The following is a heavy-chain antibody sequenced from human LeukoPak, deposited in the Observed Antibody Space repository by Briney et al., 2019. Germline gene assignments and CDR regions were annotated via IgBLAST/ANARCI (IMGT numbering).Heavy chain of an antibody. D-gene: IGHD5-18*01. CDR3: ARGTSGYIYALRN. CDR1: GGSISSSTYY. CDR2: LYYTGVT. Sequence: PSETLSLTCTVSGGSISSSTYYWAWIRQPPGKGLEWIGSLYYTGVTFYNPSLKSRVTMSVATSKNELSLKVASVTAADTAVYFCARGTSGYIYALRNWRQGALVTVSS. V-gene: IGHV4-39*07. J-gene: IGHJ4*02.